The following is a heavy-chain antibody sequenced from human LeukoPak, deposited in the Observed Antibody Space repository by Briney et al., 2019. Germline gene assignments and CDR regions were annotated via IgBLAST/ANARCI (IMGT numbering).Heavy chain of an antibody. Sequence: PGGSLRLSCAASGFTFSSYAMHWVRQAPGKGLEWVAVISYDGSNKYYADSVKGRFTISRDNSKNTLYLQMNSLRAEDTAVYYCARRGYYDSSGYSFDYWGQGTLVTVSS. CDR1: GFTFSSYA. CDR3: ARRGYYDSSGYSFDY. CDR2: ISYDGSNK. V-gene: IGHV3-30-3*01. J-gene: IGHJ4*02. D-gene: IGHD3-22*01.